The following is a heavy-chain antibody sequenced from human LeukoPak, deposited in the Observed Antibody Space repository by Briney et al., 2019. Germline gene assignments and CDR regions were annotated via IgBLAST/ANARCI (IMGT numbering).Heavy chain of an antibody. CDR2: INSDGSST. D-gene: IGHD4-17*01. Sequence: GGSLRLSCAASGFTFSSYWMHWVRQAPGEGLVWVSRINSDGSSTSYADSVKGRFTISRDNAKNTLYLQMNSLRAEDTAVYYCARVRYGDYVRYFDYWGQGTLVTVSS. CDR1: GFTFSSYW. V-gene: IGHV3-74*01. CDR3: ARVRYGDYVRYFDY. J-gene: IGHJ4*02.